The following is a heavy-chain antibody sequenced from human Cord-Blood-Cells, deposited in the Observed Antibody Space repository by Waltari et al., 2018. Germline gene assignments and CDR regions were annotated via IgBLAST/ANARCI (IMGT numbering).Heavy chain of an antibody. Sequence: QVQLVQSGAEVKKPGSSVKVSCKASGGTFSSYAISWVRQAPGKGLEWMGGIIPSCGTANYAQKFQGRVTITADESTSTAYMELSSLRSEDTAVYYCARSSSSWTIFDYWGQGTLVTVSS. D-gene: IGHD6-13*01. CDR3: ARSSSSWTIFDY. J-gene: IGHJ4*02. CDR1: GGTFSSYA. V-gene: IGHV1-69*01. CDR2: IIPSCGTA.